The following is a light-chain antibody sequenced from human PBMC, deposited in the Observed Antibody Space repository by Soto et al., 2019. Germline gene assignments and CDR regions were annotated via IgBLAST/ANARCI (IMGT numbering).Light chain of an antibody. CDR3: QQYNNWLRT. CDR2: GAS. CDR1: QSVSSN. Sequence: EIVMTQSPATLSVSPGERATLSCRASQSVSSNLAWYQQKPGQAPRRLIYGASTRATGIPARFSGSGSGTEFTLTISSLQSEDVAVYYCQQYNNWLRTFGQGTKVEIK. J-gene: IGKJ1*01. V-gene: IGKV3-15*01.